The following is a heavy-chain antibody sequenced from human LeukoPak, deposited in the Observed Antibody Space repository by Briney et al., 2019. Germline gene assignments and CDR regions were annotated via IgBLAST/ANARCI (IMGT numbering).Heavy chain of an antibody. CDR3: AREVVSSGYYSYFDY. CDR2: IYYSGST. J-gene: IGHJ4*02. D-gene: IGHD3-22*01. CDR1: GGSMSSGGYY. V-gene: IGHV4-31*03. Sequence: SETLSLTCTVSGGSMSSGGYYWSWIRQHPGKGLEWIGYIYYSGSTYYNPSLKSRVTISVDTSKNQFSLKLSSVTAADTAVYYCAREVVSSGYYSYFDYWGQGTLVTVSS.